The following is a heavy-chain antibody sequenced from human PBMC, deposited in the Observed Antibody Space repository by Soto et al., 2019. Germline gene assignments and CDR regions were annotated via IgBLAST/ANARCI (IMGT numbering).Heavy chain of an antibody. V-gene: IGHV3-33*01. J-gene: IGHJ3*02. CDR1: GLTFNHYD. CDR2: IWNDGTHD. CDR3: AREGPVPGTGPFDI. D-gene: IGHD3-10*01. Sequence: QVQLVESGGDVVQPGGSLRLSCAASGLTFNHYDIHWVRQAPGKALEWVASIWNDGTHDLYAESVKGRFSISRDNSKKTVDLLLTSLRVEDMAVYYCAREGPVPGTGPFDIWGQGTMATVSS.